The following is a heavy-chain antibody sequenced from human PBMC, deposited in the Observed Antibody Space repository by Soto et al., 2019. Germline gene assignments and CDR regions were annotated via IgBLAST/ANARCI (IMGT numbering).Heavy chain of an antibody. CDR1: GFTFSSYS. Sequence: PGGSLRLSCAASGFTFSSYSMNWVRQAPGKGLEWVSSISSSSSYIYYADSVKGRFTISRDNAKNSLYLQMNSLRAEDTAVYYCARDPMATHTDGMDVWGQGTTVTVSS. CDR2: ISSSSSYI. J-gene: IGHJ6*02. CDR3: ARDPMATHTDGMDV. V-gene: IGHV3-21*01.